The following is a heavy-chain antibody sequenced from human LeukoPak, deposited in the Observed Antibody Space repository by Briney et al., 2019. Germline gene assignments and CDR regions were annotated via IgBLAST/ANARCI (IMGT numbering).Heavy chain of an antibody. J-gene: IGHJ4*02. Sequence: SETLSLTCTVSDGSISSYYWSWIRQPPGKGLEWIGYIYYSGSTNYNPSLKSRATISVDTSKNQFSLKLSSVTAADTAVYYCARRGYSYDYVYWGQGTLVTVSS. CDR2: IYYSGST. CDR1: DGSISSYY. V-gene: IGHV4-59*01. D-gene: IGHD5-18*01. CDR3: ARRGYSYDYVY.